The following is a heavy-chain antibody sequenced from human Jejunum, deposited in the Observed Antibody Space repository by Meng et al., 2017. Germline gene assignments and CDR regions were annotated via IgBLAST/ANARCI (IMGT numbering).Heavy chain of an antibody. CDR2: INDSGST. V-gene: IGHV4-34*01. CDR1: GGSISHYY. CDR3: ARGNEYSNYGADF. J-gene: IGHJ4*02. D-gene: IGHD4-11*01. Sequence: HVKLQQWGAGLLKPSETLSLTCAGYGGSISHYYWTWIRQPPGQGLEWIGEINDSGSTNHNPSLNRRVTISVDTAKRHFYLRVSSVTAADTAVYYCARGNEYSNYGADFWGQGTLVTVSS.